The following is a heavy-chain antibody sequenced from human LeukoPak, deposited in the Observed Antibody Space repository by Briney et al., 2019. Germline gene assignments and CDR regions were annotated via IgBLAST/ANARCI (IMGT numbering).Heavy chain of an antibody. J-gene: IGHJ6*02. D-gene: IGHD6-13*01. CDR2: ISSSSSYI. Sequence: GGSLRLSCAASGFTFSSYSMNWVRQAPGKGLEWVSSISSSSSYIYYADSVKGRFTISRDNAKNSLYLQMNSLRAEDTAVYYCARALSKVIAAAGTGYYYGMDVWGQGTTVTVSS. V-gene: IGHV3-21*01. CDR1: GFTFSSYS. CDR3: ARALSKVIAAAGTGYYYGMDV.